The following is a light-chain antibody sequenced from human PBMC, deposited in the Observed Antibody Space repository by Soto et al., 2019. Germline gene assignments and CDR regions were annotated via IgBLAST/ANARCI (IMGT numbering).Light chain of an antibody. V-gene: IGKV1-5*01. CDR3: QQYNSYLYT. J-gene: IGKJ2*01. CDR1: QSISTW. Sequence: DIQMTQSPSTLSASVGDRVTITCRASQSISTWLAWYQQKPGKAPNLLIYDASSLESGVPIRFSGSGSGTESTLTISSLQPDDFATYYCQQYNSYLYTFGQGTKVEIK. CDR2: DAS.